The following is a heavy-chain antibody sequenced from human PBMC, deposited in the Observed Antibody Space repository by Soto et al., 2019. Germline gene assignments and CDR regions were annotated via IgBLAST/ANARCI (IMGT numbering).Heavy chain of an antibody. J-gene: IGHJ4*02. CDR3: ARQPGDSSGDY. CDR1: GGTFSSYT. Sequence: SVKVSCKASGGTFSSYTISWVRQAPGQGLEWMGRIITILGIANYAQKFQGRVTITADKSTSTAYMELSSLRSGDTAVYYCARQPGDSSGDYWGQGTLVTVS. D-gene: IGHD3-22*01. V-gene: IGHV1-69*02. CDR2: IITILGIA.